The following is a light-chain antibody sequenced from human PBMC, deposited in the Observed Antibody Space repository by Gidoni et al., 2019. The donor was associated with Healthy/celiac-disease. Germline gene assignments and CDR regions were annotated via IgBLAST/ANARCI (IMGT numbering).Light chain of an antibody. Sequence: SYELTQPPSVPVSQGQTARITCSGDALPKQYAYWYQQKPGQAPVLVIYKDSERPSGIPERFSGSSSGTTVTLTISGVQAEDEADYYCQSADSSGIVFGGGTKLTVL. CDR1: ALPKQY. V-gene: IGLV3-25*03. CDR2: KDS. CDR3: QSADSSGIV. J-gene: IGLJ3*02.